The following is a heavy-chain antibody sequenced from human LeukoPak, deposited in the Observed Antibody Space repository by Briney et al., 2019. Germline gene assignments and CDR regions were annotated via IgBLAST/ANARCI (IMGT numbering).Heavy chain of an antibody. CDR3: AKDDSSGYHWSWFDP. J-gene: IGHJ5*02. CDR1: GFTFSSYW. D-gene: IGHD3-22*01. Sequence: GGSLRLSCAASGFTFSSYWMSWVRQGPGKGLEWVANINEDGREKYHVDSVKGRFTISRDNSKNTLYLQMNSLRAEDTAVYYCAKDDSSGYHWSWFDPWGQGTLVTVSS. V-gene: IGHV3-7*03. CDR2: INEDGREK.